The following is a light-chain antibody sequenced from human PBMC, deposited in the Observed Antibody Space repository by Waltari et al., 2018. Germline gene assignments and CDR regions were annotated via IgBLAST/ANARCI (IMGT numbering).Light chain of an antibody. CDR3: MQALQTRKIT. J-gene: IGKJ5*01. Sequence: DIVMTQSPLSLPVTPGEPASISCRSSQSLLHSNGYNYLDWYLQKPGQSPQLLIYLGSNRASGVPDRFSGSGSGTDFTLKISRVEAEDVGVYYCMQALQTRKITFGQGTRLEIK. CDR2: LGS. V-gene: IGKV2-28*01. CDR1: QSLLHSNGYNY.